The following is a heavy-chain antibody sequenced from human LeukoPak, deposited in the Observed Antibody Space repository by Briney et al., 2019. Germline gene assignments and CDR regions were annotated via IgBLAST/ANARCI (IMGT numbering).Heavy chain of an antibody. Sequence: GGSLRLSCAASGFTFSSSAMSWVRQAPGKGLEWVAVISYDGSNKYYADSVKGRFTISRDNSKNTLYLQMNSLRAEDTAVYYCARDSRDYGGEPFDYWGQGTLVTVSS. CDR3: ARDSRDYGGEPFDY. CDR2: ISYDGSNK. D-gene: IGHD4-23*01. V-gene: IGHV3-30-3*01. J-gene: IGHJ4*02. CDR1: GFTFSSSA.